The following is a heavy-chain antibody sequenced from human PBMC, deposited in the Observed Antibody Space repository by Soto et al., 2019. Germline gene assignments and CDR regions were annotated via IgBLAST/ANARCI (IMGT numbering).Heavy chain of an antibody. J-gene: IGHJ6*02. D-gene: IGHD3-3*01. CDR1: GYTFTSYG. V-gene: IGHV1-18*01. Sequence: ASVKVSCKASGYTFTSYGISWVRQAPGQGLEWMGWISAYNGNTNYAQKLQGRVTMTTDTSTSTAYMGLRSLRSDDTAVYYCARELRHYDFWSGYFGGGLPLPYGLDVWGQGTTVTVSS. CDR2: ISAYNGNT. CDR3: ARELRHYDFWSGYFGGGLPLPYGLDV.